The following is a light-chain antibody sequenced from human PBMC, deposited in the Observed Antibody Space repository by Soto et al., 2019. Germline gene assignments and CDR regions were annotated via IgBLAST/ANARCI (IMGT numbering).Light chain of an antibody. Sequence: SLSPLAACIVNTVQHTSRASQSISSWLAWYQQKPGKAPKRLIYDAFSLESGVPSRFSGSGSGTEFTLTISSLQPDDFATYYCQQYNSYWPFGHGTKVDIK. V-gene: IGKV1-5*01. J-gene: IGKJ1*01. CDR3: QQYNSYWP. CDR2: DAF. CDR1: QSISSW.